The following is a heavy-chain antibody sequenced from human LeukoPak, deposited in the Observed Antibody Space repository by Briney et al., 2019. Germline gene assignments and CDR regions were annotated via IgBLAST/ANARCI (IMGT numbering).Heavy chain of an antibody. J-gene: IGHJ5*02. V-gene: IGHV1-2*02. CDR3: ARGHSSGWDNWFDP. D-gene: IGHD6-19*01. CDR1: GYTFTGYY. CDR2: INPNSGGT. Sequence: ASVKVSCKASGYTFTGYYMHWVRQAPGQRLEWMGWINPNSGGTNYAQKFQGRVTMTRDTSISTAYMELSRLRSDDTAVYYCARGHSSGWDNWFDPWGQGTLVTVSS.